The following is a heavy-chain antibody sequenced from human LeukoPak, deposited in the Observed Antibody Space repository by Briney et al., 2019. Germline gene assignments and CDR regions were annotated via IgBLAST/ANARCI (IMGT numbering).Heavy chain of an antibody. Sequence: GGSLRLSCAASGFTFSSYAMSWVRQAPGKGLEWVSAISGSGGSTYYADSVKGRFTISRDNSKNTLCLQMNSLRAEDTAVYYCAKVSSSSGWVGTDYWGQGTLVTVSS. J-gene: IGHJ4*02. V-gene: IGHV3-23*01. CDR1: GFTFSSYA. CDR2: ISGSGGST. CDR3: AKVSSSSGWVGTDY. D-gene: IGHD6-19*01.